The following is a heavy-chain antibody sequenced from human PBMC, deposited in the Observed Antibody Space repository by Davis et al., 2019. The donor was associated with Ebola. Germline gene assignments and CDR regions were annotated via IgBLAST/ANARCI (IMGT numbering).Heavy chain of an antibody. Sequence: GESLKIPCETSGFSFSVSAIHWVRQASGKGLEWVGRVRTKANNYAAEYARSVEGRFIIYRDDSKNTAYLQMNSLKPEDTAVYYCTRHSPSSTQFKYGLDVWGQGTTVTVS. CDR3: TRHSPSSTQFKYGLDV. V-gene: IGHV3-73*01. J-gene: IGHJ6*02. CDR2: VRTKANNYAA. D-gene: IGHD2-2*01. CDR1: GFSFSVSA.